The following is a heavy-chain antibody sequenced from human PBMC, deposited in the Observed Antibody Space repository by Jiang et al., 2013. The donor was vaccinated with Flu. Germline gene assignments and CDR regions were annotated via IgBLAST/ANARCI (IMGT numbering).Heavy chain of an antibody. CDR1: GFTFSNAW. CDR2: IKSKTDGGTT. V-gene: IGHV3-15*01. J-gene: IGHJ4*02. D-gene: IGHD1-7*01. CDR3: TARGPYNWNYALGY. Sequence: VQLLESGGGLVKPGGSLRLSCAASGFTFSNAWMSWVRQAPGKGLEWVGRIKSKTDGGTTDYAAPVKGRFTISRDDSKNTLYLQMNSLKTEDTAVYYCTARGPYNWNYALGYWGQGTLVTVSS.